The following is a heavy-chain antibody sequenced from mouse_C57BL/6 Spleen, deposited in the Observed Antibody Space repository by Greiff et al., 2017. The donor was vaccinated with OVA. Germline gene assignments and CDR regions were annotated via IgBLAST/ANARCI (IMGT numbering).Heavy chain of an antibody. CDR1: GYTFTSYW. CDR3: ARSGSSSFTFDY. V-gene: IGHV1-69*01. Sequence: QVQLQQPGAELVMPGASVKLSCKASGYTFTSYWLHWVKQRPGQGLEWIGEIDPSDSSTNYNQKFKGKSTLTVDKSSSTAYMQLSSLTSEDSAVYYCARSGSSSFTFDYWGQGTTLTVSS. CDR2: IDPSDSST. D-gene: IGHD1-1*01. J-gene: IGHJ2*01.